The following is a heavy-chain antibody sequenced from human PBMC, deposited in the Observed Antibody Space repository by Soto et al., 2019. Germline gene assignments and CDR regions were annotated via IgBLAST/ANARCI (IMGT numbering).Heavy chain of an antibody. Sequence: EVQLVESGGGLVKPGGSLRLSCAASGFTLSSYSMNWVRQAPGKGLEWVSSISSSSSYIYYADSVKGRFTISRDNAKNSLYLQMNSLRAEETAVYYCAREYYDFWSGYIRSSGDAFDIWGQGTMVTVSS. J-gene: IGHJ3*02. CDR3: AREYYDFWSGYIRSSGDAFDI. V-gene: IGHV3-21*01. CDR1: GFTLSSYS. D-gene: IGHD3-3*01. CDR2: ISSSSSYI.